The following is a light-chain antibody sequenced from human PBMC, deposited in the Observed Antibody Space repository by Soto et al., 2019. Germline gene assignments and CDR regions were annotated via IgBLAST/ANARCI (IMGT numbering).Light chain of an antibody. J-gene: IGLJ1*01. V-gene: IGLV1-44*01. CDR3: AAWDDSLNDYV. Sequence: QSVLTQPPSASGTPGQRVTISCSGSNSNIGRNTVNWYHQLPGTAPKLLIYSNNQRPSGVPDRFSGSKSGTSASLAISGLQSEDEADYYCAAWDDSLNDYVFGTGTQLTVL. CDR2: SNN. CDR1: NSNIGRNT.